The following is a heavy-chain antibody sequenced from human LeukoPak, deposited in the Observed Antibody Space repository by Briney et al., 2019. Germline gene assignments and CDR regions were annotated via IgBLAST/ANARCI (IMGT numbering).Heavy chain of an antibody. D-gene: IGHD3-3*01. CDR2: ISSSSSTT. J-gene: IGHJ4*02. Sequence: PGGSLRLSCAASGFTFSSYSMNWVRQAPGKGLEWVSYISSSSSTTYYADSVKGRFTISRDSSKNTLYLQMNNLRAEDTAVYYCATRPNDFRSGYWPADFWGQGTLVTVSS. CDR1: GFTFSSYS. V-gene: IGHV3-48*01. CDR3: ATRPNDFRSGYWPADF.